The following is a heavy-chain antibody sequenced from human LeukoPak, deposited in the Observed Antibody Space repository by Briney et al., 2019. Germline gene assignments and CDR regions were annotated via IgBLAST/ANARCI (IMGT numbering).Heavy chain of an antibody. J-gene: IGHJ4*02. Sequence: GESLKISCKGSGYSFTSYWIGWVRQMPGKGLEWMGIIYSPSFQGQVTISADKSISTAYLQWSSLKASDTAMYYCARRRTSHGSGSYADYWSQGTLVTVSP. CDR2: IY. D-gene: IGHD3-10*01. CDR1: GYSFTSYW. V-gene: IGHV5-51*01. CDR3: ARRRTSHGSGSYADY.